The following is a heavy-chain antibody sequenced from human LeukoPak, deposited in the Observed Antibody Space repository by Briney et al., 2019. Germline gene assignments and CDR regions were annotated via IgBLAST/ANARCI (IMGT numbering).Heavy chain of an antibody. V-gene: IGHV4-38-2*02. CDR3: ARQYTSGSGYYFDY. D-gene: IGHD6-25*01. CDR2: IYHSGIT. CDR1: AYSISSGYY. Sequence: SETLSLTCTVSAYSISSGYYWGWIRQPPGKGLEWIASIYHSGITYYNPSLKSRVTISVDTSKNHFSLKLSSVTATDSAAYYCARQYTSGSGYYFDYWGQGALVSVSS. J-gene: IGHJ4*02.